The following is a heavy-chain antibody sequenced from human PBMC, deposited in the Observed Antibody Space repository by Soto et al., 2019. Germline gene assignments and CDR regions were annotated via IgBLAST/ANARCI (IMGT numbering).Heavy chain of an antibody. Sequence: EVQLVESGGGLVQPGGSLRLSCAASGFTVSSNYMSWVRQAPGKGLEWVSVIYSGGSTYYADSVKGRFTISRDNSENTLYLQINSLRAEDTAVYYCARNCRGGTCSFDYWGQGTLVTGSS. J-gene: IGHJ4*02. D-gene: IGHD2-15*01. CDR3: ARNCRGGTCSFDY. CDR2: IYSGGST. CDR1: GFTVSSNY. V-gene: IGHV3-66*01.